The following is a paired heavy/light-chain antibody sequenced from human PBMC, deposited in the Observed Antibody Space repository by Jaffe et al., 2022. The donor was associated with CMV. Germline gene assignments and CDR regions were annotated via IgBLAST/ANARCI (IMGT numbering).Light chain of an antibody. CDR2: WAS. Sequence: DIVMTQSPDSLAVSLGERATINCKSSQSVLYNSNNENYLGWYQQKPGQPPKLLIYWASTRESGVPDRFSGSGSGTDFTLTISSLQAEDVAVYYCQQYYSTPRTFGQGTKVEIK. V-gene: IGKV4-1*01. J-gene: IGKJ1*01. CDR3: QQYYSTPRT. CDR1: QSVLYNSNNENY.
Heavy chain of an antibody. Sequence: QVQLQESGPGLVKPSGTLSLTCAVSGGSISSNNWWSWVRQPPGKGLEWIGEIYHSGFANYNPSLKSRVTISVDKSKNQFSLKLNSVTAADTAVYYCARDRDTEYYMDVWGKGTTVTVSS. CDR3: ARDRDTEYYMDV. D-gene: IGHD3-10*01. CDR2: IYHSGFA. J-gene: IGHJ6*03. CDR1: GGSISSNNW. V-gene: IGHV4-4*02.